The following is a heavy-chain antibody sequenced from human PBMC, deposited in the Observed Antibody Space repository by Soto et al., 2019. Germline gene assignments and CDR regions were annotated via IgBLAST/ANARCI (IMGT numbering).Heavy chain of an antibody. CDR1: GGTFSSYT. CDR2: IIPILGIA. V-gene: IGHV1-69*02. Sequence: QVQLVQSGAEVKKPGSSVKVSCKASGGTFSSYTISWVRQAPGQGLEWMGRIIPILGIANYAQKFQGRVTITADKSTSTAYMELSSLRSEDTAVYYCASPSPGDYVLRVPAAFDIWGQGTMVTVSS. D-gene: IGHD4-17*01. CDR3: ASPSPGDYVLRVPAAFDI. J-gene: IGHJ3*02.